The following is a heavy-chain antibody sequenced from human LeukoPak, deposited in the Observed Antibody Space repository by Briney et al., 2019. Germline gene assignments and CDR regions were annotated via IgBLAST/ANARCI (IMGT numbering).Heavy chain of an antibody. J-gene: IGHJ4*02. Sequence: SVKVPCKASGGTFSSYAISWVRQAPGQGLEWMGRIIPILGIANYAQKFQGRVTITADKSTSTAYMELSSLRSEDTAVYYCASNHYYDSSGLDYWGQGTLVTVSS. D-gene: IGHD3-22*01. CDR2: IIPILGIA. CDR1: GGTFSSYA. CDR3: ASNHYYDSSGLDY. V-gene: IGHV1-69*04.